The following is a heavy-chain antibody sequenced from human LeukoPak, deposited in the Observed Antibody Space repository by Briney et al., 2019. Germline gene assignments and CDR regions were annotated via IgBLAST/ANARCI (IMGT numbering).Heavy chain of an antibody. Sequence: PGGSLRLSCAASGFTFSSYATHWVRQAPGKGLEWLAVISNDANNRYYADSVKGRFTISRDNSKNTLFLQMNSLRAEDTAVYYCAKDDPPITFGGVIVISYYYGMDVWGQGTTVTVSS. D-gene: IGHD3-16*02. CDR2: ISNDANNR. V-gene: IGHV3-30-3*01. CDR1: GFTFSSYA. J-gene: IGHJ6*02. CDR3: AKDDPPITFGGVIVISYYYGMDV.